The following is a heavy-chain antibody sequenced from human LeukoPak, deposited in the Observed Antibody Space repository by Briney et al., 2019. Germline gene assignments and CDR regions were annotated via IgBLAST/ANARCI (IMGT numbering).Heavy chain of an antibody. CDR2: IYYSGTT. J-gene: IGHJ4*02. D-gene: IGHD6-13*01. V-gene: IGHV4-59*08. Sequence: SETLSLTCTVSGGSISSYYWSWIRQPPGKGLEWIGYIYYSGTTNYNPSLKSRVTISIDTSKNQFSLKLSSVTAADTAVYYCARQSRYNSIWYPFDYWGQGTLVTVSS. CDR1: GGSISSYY. CDR3: ARQSRYNSIWYPFDY.